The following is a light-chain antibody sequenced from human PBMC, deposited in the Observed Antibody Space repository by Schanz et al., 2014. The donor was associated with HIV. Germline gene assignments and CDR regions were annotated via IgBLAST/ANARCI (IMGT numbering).Light chain of an antibody. CDR3: QQYGSSPWYT. CDR1: QSVSSSY. CDR2: GAS. Sequence: VLTQSPGTLSLSPGERATLSCRASQSVSSSYLAWYQQKPGQAPRLLIYGASSRATGIPDRFSGSGSGTDFTLTISRLEPEDFAVYYCQQYGSSPWYTFGQGTKLEIK. V-gene: IGKV3-20*01. J-gene: IGKJ2*01.